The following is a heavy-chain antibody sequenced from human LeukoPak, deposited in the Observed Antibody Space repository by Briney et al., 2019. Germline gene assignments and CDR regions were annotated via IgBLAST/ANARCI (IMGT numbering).Heavy chain of an antibody. V-gene: IGHV1-69*13. CDR1: GGXFSSYA. CDR2: IIPIFGTA. CDR3: ARDYQPISQVVITDAFDI. Sequence: ASVKVSCKASGGXFSSYAISWVRQAPGQGLEWMGGIIPIFGTANYAQKFQGRVTITADESTSTAYMELSSLRSEDTAVYYCARDYQPISQVVITDAFDIWGQGTMVTVSS. J-gene: IGHJ3*02. D-gene: IGHD3-22*01.